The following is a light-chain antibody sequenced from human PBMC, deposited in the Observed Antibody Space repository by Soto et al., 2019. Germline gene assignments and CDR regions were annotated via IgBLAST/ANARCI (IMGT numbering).Light chain of an antibody. Sequence: QSALTQPASVSGSPGQSIIISCTGTSSDVGSYNFVSWYQQHPGKAPKLMIYEVSKRPSGVSNRFSGSKSGNTASLTISGLQPEYEADYYCCSYAGNSGVFGGGTKVTVL. V-gene: IGLV2-23*02. CDR1: SSDVGSYNF. CDR2: EVS. J-gene: IGLJ3*02. CDR3: CSYAGNSGV.